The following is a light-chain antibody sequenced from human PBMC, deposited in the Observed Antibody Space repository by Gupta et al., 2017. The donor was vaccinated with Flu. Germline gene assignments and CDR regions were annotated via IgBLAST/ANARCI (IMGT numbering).Light chain of an antibody. J-gene: IGKJ1*01. CDR2: GAS. Sequence: IVMTHSPATLSVSPGERATLSYRSRQRVSSNLAWYQQKPGQAPRLIIYGASTRAPGIPAGFGGSGDIKDFTLTSSRRQYEDCAVYYEHQNNNLTTFGQGTKVEIK. CDR3: HQNNNLTT. V-gene: IGKV3-15*01. CDR1: QRVSSN.